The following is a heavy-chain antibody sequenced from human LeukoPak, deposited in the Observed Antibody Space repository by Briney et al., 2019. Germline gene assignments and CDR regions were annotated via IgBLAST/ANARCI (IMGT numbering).Heavy chain of an antibody. D-gene: IGHD3-10*01. J-gene: IGHJ4*02. Sequence: AGGSLRLSCAASGFTFSIYGMHWVRQAPGKGLEWVAVIWNDGSNKYYADSVKGRFTISRDNSKNTLYLQMNSLRAEDTAVYSCASASGPFDYWGQGTLVTVSS. CDR2: IWNDGSNK. CDR3: ASASGPFDY. CDR1: GFTFSIYG. V-gene: IGHV3-33*01.